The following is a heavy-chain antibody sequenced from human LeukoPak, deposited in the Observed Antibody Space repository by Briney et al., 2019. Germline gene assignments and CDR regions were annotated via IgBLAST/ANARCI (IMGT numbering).Heavy chain of an antibody. CDR1: GASISDSC. V-gene: IGHV4-59*01. CDR3: ASTLITFGGLMTFYFDS. Sequence: PSETLSLTCTISGASISDSCWSWIPQSPGKGLEWIGYIYSSGSTNYNPSLNSPGTISVDTFKKHCSLKLTSVAAADTAVYYCASTLITFGGLMTFYFDSWGQGTLVTVSS. CDR2: IYSSGST. D-gene: IGHD3-16*01. J-gene: IGHJ4*02.